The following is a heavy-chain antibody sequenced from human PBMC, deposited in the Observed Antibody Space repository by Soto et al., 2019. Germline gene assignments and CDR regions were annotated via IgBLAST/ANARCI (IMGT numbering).Heavy chain of an antibody. CDR1: GFILINAW. Sequence: EVQLVESGGGLVKPGGPLGLPLEALGFILINAWRNGSRQGPGKGWDGLARIKTKVDGGTADYGAATKGRFSISRDDLKNMLYLQMNSLKPDDTAVYYCTTLSYLYYDGMDVWGQGTTVTVS. CDR2: IKTKVDGGTA. CDR3: TTLSYLYYDGMDV. J-gene: IGHJ6*02. D-gene: IGHD2-2*01. V-gene: IGHV3-15*07.